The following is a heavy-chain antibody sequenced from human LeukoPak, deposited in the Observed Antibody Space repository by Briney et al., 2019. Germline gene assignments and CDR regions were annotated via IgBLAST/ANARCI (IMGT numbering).Heavy chain of an antibody. CDR1: GLTSMNYN. CDR3: ATDGAGFDT. J-gene: IGHJ5*02. V-gene: IGHV3-11*01. CDR2: INIGGTNT. Sequence: GGSRRPSFAASGLTSMNYNRSWSPRPPGRGLEWLSYINIGGTNTHYADSVKGRFTISRDNAKKSLYLEMNNLRAEDTAVYYCATDGAGFDTWGQGVLVTVSS.